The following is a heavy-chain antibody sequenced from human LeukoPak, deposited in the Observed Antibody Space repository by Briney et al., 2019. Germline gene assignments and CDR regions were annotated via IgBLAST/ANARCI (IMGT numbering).Heavy chain of an antibody. CDR3: ARVMTTRSWAPLGYGMDV. J-gene: IGHJ6*02. D-gene: IGHD4-11*01. V-gene: IGHV3-23*01. Sequence: PGGSLRLSCAASGFTFSSYAMSWVRQAPGKGLEWVSAISGSGGSTYYADSVKGRFTISRDNSKNTLYLQMNSLRAEDTAVYYCARVMTTRSWAPLGYGMDVWGQGTTVTVSS. CDR1: GFTFSSYA. CDR2: ISGSGGST.